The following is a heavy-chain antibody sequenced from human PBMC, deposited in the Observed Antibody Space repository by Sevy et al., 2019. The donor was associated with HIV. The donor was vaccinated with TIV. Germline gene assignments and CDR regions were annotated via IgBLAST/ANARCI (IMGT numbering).Heavy chain of an antibody. V-gene: IGHV3-11*01. J-gene: IGHJ3*02. Sequence: GGSLRLSCTASEFIFSDYYMTWIRQAPGKGLEWVSWISNSGSDTDYADSVKGQFTISRDNAKKSLYLQMSSLRAEDTAVYYCARESFVSPDAFDIWGQGTMVTVSS. CDR1: EFIFSDYY. D-gene: IGHD3-10*01. CDR3: ARESFVSPDAFDI. CDR2: ISNSGSDT.